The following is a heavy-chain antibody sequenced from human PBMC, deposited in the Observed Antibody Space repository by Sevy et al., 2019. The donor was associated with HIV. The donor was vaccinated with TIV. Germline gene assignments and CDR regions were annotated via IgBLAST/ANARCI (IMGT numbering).Heavy chain of an antibody. CDR2: IIPSSGTA. CDR1: GETILHYI. D-gene: IGHD2-21*02. V-gene: IGHV1-69*13. Sequence: ASVKVSCKASGETILHYILNWVRQAPGQGLEWMGGIIPSSGTANYAQDFQGRVTINADDSTDTVYMEVSSLRSADTAIYYCATLFSLGGACYYFDIWVQGTRVTVSS. J-gene: IGHJ4*02. CDR3: ATLFSLGGACYYFDI.